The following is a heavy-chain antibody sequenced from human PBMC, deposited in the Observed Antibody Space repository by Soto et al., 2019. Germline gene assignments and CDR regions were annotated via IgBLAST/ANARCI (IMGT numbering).Heavy chain of an antibody. V-gene: IGHV3-30-3*01. Sequence: QVQLVESGGGVVQPGRSLRLSCAASGFTFSSYAMHWVRQAPGKGLEWVAVISYDGSNKYYADSVKGRFTISRDNSKNTLYLQMNSLRAEDTAVYYCARDGLSGGDCYWFDPWGQGTLVTVSS. CDR3: ARDGLSGGDCYWFDP. J-gene: IGHJ5*02. D-gene: IGHD2-21*02. CDR2: ISYDGSNK. CDR1: GFTFSSYA.